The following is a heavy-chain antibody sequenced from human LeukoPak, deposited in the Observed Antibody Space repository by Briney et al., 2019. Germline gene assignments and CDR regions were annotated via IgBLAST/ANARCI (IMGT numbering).Heavy chain of an antibody. D-gene: IGHD6-13*01. CDR2: IYHSGST. V-gene: IGHV4-38-2*02. J-gene: IGHJ4*02. CDR3: VRYSSSWEFDY. CDR1: GYSISSGYY. Sequence: SETLSLTCTVSGYSISSGYYWGWIRQPPGKGLEWIGSIYHSGSTYYNPSLKSRVTISVDTSKNQFSLKLSSVTAADTAVYYCVRYSSSWEFDYWGQGTLVTVSS.